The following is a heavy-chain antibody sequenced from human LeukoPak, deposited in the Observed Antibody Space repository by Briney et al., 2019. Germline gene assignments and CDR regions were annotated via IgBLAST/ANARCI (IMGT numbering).Heavy chain of an antibody. D-gene: IGHD1-26*01. CDR2: IKSKAAGVTI. J-gene: IGHJ4*02. CDR3: TTAPAGATEDY. V-gene: IGHV3-15*01. Sequence: PGGSLRLSCAASGFTFSSYAMSWVRQAPGKGLEWVGRIKSKAAGVTIDYAAPVKGRFTISRDDSKNTLYLQMNSLKIENTAVYYCTTAPAGATEDYWGQGTLVTVSS. CDR1: GFTFSSYA.